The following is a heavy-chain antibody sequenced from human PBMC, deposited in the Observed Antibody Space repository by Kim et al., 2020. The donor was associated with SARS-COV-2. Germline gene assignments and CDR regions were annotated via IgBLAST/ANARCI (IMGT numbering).Heavy chain of an antibody. CDR1: GFTVSSNY. J-gene: IGHJ1*01. CDR3: ARDKGSALGPEYFQH. Sequence: GGSLRLSCAASGFTVSSNYMSWVRQAPGKGLEWVSVIYSGGSTYYADSVKGRFTISRDNSKNTLYLQMNSLRAEDTAVYYCARDKGSALGPEYFQHWGQGTLVTVSS. CDR2: IYSGGST. D-gene: IGHD2-15*01. V-gene: IGHV3-66*01.